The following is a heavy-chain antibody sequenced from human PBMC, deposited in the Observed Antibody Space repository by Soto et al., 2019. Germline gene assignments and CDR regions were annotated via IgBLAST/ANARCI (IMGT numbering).Heavy chain of an antibody. Sequence: QVQLVESGGGVVQPGRSLRLSCAASGFTFSSYGMHWVRQAPGKGLEWVAVISYDGSNKYYADSVKGRFTISRDNSKNTLYLQMNSLRAADTAVYYCAKERPLGRIAVARGYFDLWGRGTLVTVSS. CDR3: AKERPLGRIAVARGYFDL. CDR2: ISYDGSNK. D-gene: IGHD6-19*01. J-gene: IGHJ2*01. V-gene: IGHV3-30*18. CDR1: GFTFSSYG.